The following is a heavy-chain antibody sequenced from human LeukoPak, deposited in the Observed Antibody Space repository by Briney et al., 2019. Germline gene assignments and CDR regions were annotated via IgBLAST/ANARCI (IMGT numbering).Heavy chain of an antibody. CDR2: IYIGGST. D-gene: IGHD3-3*01. V-gene: IGHV3-53*01. CDR1: GFTVSSNY. Sequence: GGSLRLSCAASGFTVSSNYMSWVRQAPGKGLEWVSIIYIGGSTYYADSVKGRFTISRDNSKNTLYLQMNSLRAEDTAVYYCVSGTIFGVAITDYWGQGTLVTVSS. CDR3: VSGTIFGVAITDY. J-gene: IGHJ4*02.